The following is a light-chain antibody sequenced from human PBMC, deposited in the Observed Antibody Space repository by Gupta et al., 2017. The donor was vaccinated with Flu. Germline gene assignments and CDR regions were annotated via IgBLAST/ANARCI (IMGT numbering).Light chain of an antibody. CDR3: YSRDNTDNNHAV. J-gene: IGLJ2*01. V-gene: IGLV3-19*01. CDR2: AKN. Sequence: QTVSSTCQGDSIRNSYAGWYQHKQGQAPCLVIFAKNIRPSGSPDRFACSSSGNTASFTITGAQAEDEAGYDCYSRDNTDNNHAVFGGGTKLTVL. CDR1: SIRNSY.